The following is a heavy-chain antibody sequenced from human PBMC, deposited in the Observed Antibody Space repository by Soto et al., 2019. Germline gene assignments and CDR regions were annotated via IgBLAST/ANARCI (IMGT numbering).Heavy chain of an antibody. CDR3: ARHIVVVTARNWLDL. D-gene: IGHD2-21*02. J-gene: IGHJ5*02. CDR2: MYYSANS. V-gene: IGHV4-59*01. CDR1: GGSSSSYY. Sequence: PSETLSRTCSVSGGSSSSYYWSWIRQPPGEGLEGIGNMYYSANSNYNPPLKTRVNISVDTSKNPVSLKLNSVPAADTAVYYCARHIVVVTARNWLDLWGQGTLVTVSS.